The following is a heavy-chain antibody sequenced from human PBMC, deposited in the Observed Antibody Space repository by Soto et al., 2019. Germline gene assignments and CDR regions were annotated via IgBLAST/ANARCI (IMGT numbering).Heavy chain of an antibody. J-gene: IGHJ4*02. CDR1: GGTVSAYT. CDR3: ARENGTSSLDY. CDR2: IISILDIP. Sequence: QVQLVQSGAEVKKPGSSVKVSCEASGGTVSAYTINWVRQAPGQGLEWMGRIISILDIPNYAQKFQGRLTIIADTSTSTTYMELRNLRSEDTATYSGARENGTSSLDYWGQGTLVTVSS. V-gene: IGHV1-69*02. D-gene: IGHD6-6*01.